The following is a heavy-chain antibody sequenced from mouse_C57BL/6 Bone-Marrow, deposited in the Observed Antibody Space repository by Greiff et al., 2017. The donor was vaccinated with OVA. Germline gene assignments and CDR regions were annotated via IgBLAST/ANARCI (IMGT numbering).Heavy chain of an antibody. D-gene: IGHD1-1*01. CDR3: ARSYGSGGFAY. CDR2: IDPSDSYT. CDR1: GYTFTSYW. Sequence: QVHVKQPGAELVMPGASVKLSCKASGYTFTSYWMHWVKPRPGQGLEWIGEIDPSDSYTNYNQKFKGKSTLTVDKSSSTAYMQLSSLTSEDSAVYYCARSYGSGGFAYWGQGTLVTVSA. V-gene: IGHV1-69*01. J-gene: IGHJ3*01.